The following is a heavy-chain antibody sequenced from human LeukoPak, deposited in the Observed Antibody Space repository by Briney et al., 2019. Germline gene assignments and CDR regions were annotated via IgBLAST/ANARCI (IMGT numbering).Heavy chain of an antibody. CDR3: ARSPAAMPAYYYYGLDV. Sequence: ASVKVSCKASGYTLSSYDINWLRQATGQGPEWMGWMNPNTGNTGFAQKFRGRVTLSMNTSISTGYMELRSLRSEDTAVYFCARSPAAMPAYYYYGLDVWGQGTTVTVS. J-gene: IGHJ6*02. CDR1: GYTLSSYD. D-gene: IGHD2-2*01. V-gene: IGHV1-8*01. CDR2: MNPNTGNT.